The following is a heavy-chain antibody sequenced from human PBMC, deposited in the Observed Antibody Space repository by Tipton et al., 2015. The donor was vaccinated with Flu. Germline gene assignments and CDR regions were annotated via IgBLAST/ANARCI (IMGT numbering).Heavy chain of an antibody. CDR1: GYTFTSYW. J-gene: IGHJ6*02. Sequence: VQLVQSGAEVKKPGESLKISCQGSGYTFTSYWIAWVRQMPGKGLEWMGSIYPHDSTTKYSPSFQGQVTFSADKSISTAYLQWSSLTASATAMFYCAKVRGSGSSSGYHYGMVVWGQGTSVTVSS. D-gene: IGHD3-22*01. V-gene: IGHV5-51*01. CDR3: AKVRGSGSSSGYHYGMVV. CDR2: IYPHDSTT.